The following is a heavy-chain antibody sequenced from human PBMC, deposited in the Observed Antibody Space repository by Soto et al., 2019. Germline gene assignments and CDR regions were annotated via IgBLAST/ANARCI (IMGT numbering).Heavy chain of an antibody. CDR2: IYYSGST. J-gene: IGHJ6*02. D-gene: IGHD6-13*01. V-gene: IGHV4-59*01. CDR3: ARDGAAGHYYYYGMEV. Sequence: SETLSLTCTVSGGSISSYYWSWIRQPPGKGLEWIGYIYYSGSTNYNPSLKSRVTISVDTSKNQFSLKLSSVTAADTAVYYCARDGAAGHYYYYGMEVWGQRTTVTVSS. CDR1: GGSISSYY.